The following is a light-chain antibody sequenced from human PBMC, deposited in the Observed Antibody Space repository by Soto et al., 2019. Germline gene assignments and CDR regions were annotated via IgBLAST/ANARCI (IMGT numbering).Light chain of an antibody. Sequence: QLVLTQPPSTSGTPGQRVTISCSGSSSNIGSNSVDWYQQVPGMAPKLLIYKNNQRPSGVPDRFSGSKSGTSASLAISGLRSEDEADYYCAAWDGTRSRVFGTGTKLTVL. CDR1: SSNIGSNS. CDR2: KNN. V-gene: IGLV1-47*01. J-gene: IGLJ1*01. CDR3: AAWDGTRSRV.